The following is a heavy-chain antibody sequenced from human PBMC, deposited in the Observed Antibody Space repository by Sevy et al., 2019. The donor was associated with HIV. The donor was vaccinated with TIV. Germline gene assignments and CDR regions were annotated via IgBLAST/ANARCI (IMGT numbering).Heavy chain of an antibody. CDR2: ISRSGSTI. Sequence: GGSLRLSCAASGFTFSDYYTSWIRQAPGKGLEWVSYISRSGSTINYADSVKGRFTISRDNAKNSLYLQINSLRAEDTAVYYCARENTMIEEPGWFDPWGQGTLVTVSS. CDR1: GFTFSDYY. V-gene: IGHV3-11*01. D-gene: IGHD3-22*01. CDR3: ARENTMIEEPGWFDP. J-gene: IGHJ5*02.